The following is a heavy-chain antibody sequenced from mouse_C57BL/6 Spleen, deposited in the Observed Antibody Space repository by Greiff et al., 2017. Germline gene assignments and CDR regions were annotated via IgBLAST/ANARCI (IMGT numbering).Heavy chain of an antibody. Sequence: EVKLMESGGGLVKPGGSLKLSFAASGFTFSDYGMHWVRQAPEKGLGWVAYISSGSSTLYYAEKVKVRFTISRDNAKTTLFLQMTSLRSEDTVMYYCARSRNYWSFDVWGTGTTVTVSS. CDR3: ARSRNYWSFDV. CDR2: ISSGSSTL. V-gene: IGHV5-17*01. J-gene: IGHJ1*03. CDR1: GFTFSDYG.